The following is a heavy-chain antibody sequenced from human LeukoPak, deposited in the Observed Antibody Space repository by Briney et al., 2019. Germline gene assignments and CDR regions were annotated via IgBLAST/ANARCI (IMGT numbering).Heavy chain of an antibody. CDR2: ISGSGGST. J-gene: IGHJ4*02. CDR3: AKYYYDSSGYSSPFDY. V-gene: IGHV3-23*01. CDR1: GFTFSSHA. Sequence: GGSLRLSCAASGFTFSSHAMSWVRQAPGKGLEWVSAISGSGGSTYYADSVKGRFTISRDNSKNTLYLQMNSLRAEDTAVYYCAKYYYDSSGYSSPFDYWGQGTLVTVSS. D-gene: IGHD3-22*01.